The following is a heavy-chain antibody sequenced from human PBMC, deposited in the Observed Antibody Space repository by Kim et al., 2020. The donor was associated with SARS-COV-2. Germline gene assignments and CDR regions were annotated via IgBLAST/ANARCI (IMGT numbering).Heavy chain of an antibody. J-gene: IGHJ4*03. CDR1: GFTFGNAS. CDR3: AMTYRSG. CDR2: IKTKADGGTT. V-gene: IGHV3-15*01. D-gene: IGHD6-25*01. Sequence: GGSLRLSCAASGFTFGNASMSWVRQAPGKGLEWVGRIKTKADGGTTDYAAPGKGTFTISRDDSKNTLHLQMNNLKIEDTAVYYCAMTYRSGWGQGTMVTVFS.